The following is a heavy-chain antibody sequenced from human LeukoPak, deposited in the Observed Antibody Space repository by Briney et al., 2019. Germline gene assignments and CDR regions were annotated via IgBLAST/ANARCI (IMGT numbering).Heavy chain of an antibody. J-gene: IGHJ5*02. Sequence: GGSLRLSCATSGFTFSNYWMSWLRHAPGKGLVWVSRIKNDGSSATYAESVKGRFTISRDNARNTLYLQMNSLRVDDTAVYYCAKSDWFDPWGRGILVTVSS. CDR1: GFTFSNYW. CDR3: AKSDWFDP. CDR2: IKNDGSSA. V-gene: IGHV3-74*03.